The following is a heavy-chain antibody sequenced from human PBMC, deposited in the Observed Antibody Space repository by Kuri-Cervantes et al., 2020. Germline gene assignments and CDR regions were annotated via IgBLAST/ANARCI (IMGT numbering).Heavy chain of an antibody. CDR1: DGSVSSSSYY. CDR3: ARDGQWLVRRYNFYMDV. V-gene: IGHV4-39*07. CDR2: INHSGST. D-gene: IGHD6-19*01. J-gene: IGHJ6*03. Sequence: SETLSLTCTVSDGSVSSSSYYWGWIRQPPGKGLEWIGEINHSGSTNYNPSLKSRVTISVDTSKNQFSLKLSSVTAADTAVYYCARDGQWLVRRYNFYMDVWGKGTTVTVSS.